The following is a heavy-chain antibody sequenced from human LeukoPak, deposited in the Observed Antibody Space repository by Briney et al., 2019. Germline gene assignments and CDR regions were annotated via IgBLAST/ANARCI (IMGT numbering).Heavy chain of an antibody. CDR3: AKAIYGSGSSFDY. CDR2: ISYDGGNK. Sequence: PGGSLRLSCAASGFTFSIYAMHWVRQAPGKGLEWVAVISYDGGNKFYADSVKGRFTISRDNSKNTLYLQMNSLRAEDTAVYYCAKAIYGSGSSFDYWGQGTLVTVSS. J-gene: IGHJ4*02. D-gene: IGHD3-10*01. V-gene: IGHV3-30*18. CDR1: GFTFSIYA.